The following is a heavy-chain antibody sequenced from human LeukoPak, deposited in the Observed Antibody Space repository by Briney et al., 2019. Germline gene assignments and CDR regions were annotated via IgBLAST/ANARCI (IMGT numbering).Heavy chain of an antibody. CDR2: ISGSGGNT. D-gene: IGHD1-26*01. V-gene: IGHV3-23*01. CDR1: GFTFSSYT. J-gene: IGHJ4*02. CDR3: VVPQWELLN. Sequence: PGGSLRLSCAASGFTFSSYTMSWVRQAPGKGLEWVSAISGSGGNTYYADSVKGRFTISRDNSKNTLYLQMNSLRAEDTAVYYCVVPQWELLNWGQGTLVTVSS.